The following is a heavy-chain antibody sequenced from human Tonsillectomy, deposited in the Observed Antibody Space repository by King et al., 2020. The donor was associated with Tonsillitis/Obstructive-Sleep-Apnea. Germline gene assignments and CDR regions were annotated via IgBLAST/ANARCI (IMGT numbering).Heavy chain of an antibody. CDR3: ARGPMTTVTTFYYYYYMDV. Sequence: VQLQQWGAGLLKPSETLSLTCAVYVGSFSGYYWSWIRQPPGKGLEWIGEINHSGSTNYNPSLKSRVTISVDTSKNQFSLKLRSVTAADTAVYYCARGPMTTVTTFYYYYYMDVWGKGTTVTVSS. CDR2: INHSGST. J-gene: IGHJ6*03. CDR1: VGSFSGYY. D-gene: IGHD4-11*01. V-gene: IGHV4-34*01.